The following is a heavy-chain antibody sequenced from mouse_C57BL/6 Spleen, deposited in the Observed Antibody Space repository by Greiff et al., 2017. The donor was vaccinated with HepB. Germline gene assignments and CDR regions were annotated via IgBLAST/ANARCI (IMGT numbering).Heavy chain of an antibody. V-gene: IGHV1-42*01. J-gene: IGHJ2*01. CDR1: GYSFTGYY. Sequence: VQLQQSGPELVKPGASVKISCKASGYSFTGYYMNWVKQSPEKSLEWIGEINPSTGGTTYNQKFKAKATLTVDKSSSTAYMQLKILTSEDSAVYYCARGGIYYDYDGYFDYWGQGTTLTVSS. D-gene: IGHD2-4*01. CDR3: ARGGIYYDYDGYFDY. CDR2: INPSTGGT.